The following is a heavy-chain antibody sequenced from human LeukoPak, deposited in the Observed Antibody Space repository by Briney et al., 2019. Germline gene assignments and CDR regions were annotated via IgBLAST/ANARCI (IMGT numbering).Heavy chain of an antibody. J-gene: IGHJ3*02. V-gene: IGHV3-21*01. Sequence: GGSLRLSCAASGFTFRTYTMNWVRQAPGKGLQWVSSISSSSTYIYYADSMKGRITISRDNAQNSLYLQTNSLRAEDTAVYYCARDNWDDADAFDIWGQGTMVTVSS. CDR2: ISSSSTYI. CDR1: GFTFRTYT. D-gene: IGHD1-20*01. CDR3: ARDNWDDADAFDI.